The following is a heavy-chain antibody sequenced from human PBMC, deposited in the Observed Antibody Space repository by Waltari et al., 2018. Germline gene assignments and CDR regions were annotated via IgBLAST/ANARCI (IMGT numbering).Heavy chain of an antibody. J-gene: IGHJ4*02. V-gene: IGHV3-74*01. Sequence: EVQLVESGGGLVQPGGSLRLSCVASGFIFSSYWMDWVRQAPGKGLVWVERINSDGSSTTDADSVKGQFTISRDNAKNTLYLHMSSRRAEDTAVYYCVRENIAAAGLESWGQGTLVTVSS. CDR1: GFIFSSYW. CDR2: INSDGSST. D-gene: IGHD6-13*01. CDR3: VRENIAAAGLES.